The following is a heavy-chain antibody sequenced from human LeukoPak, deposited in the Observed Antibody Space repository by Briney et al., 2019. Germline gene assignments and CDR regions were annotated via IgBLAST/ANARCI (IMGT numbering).Heavy chain of an antibody. V-gene: IGHV4-39*07. CDR1: GGSISSSSYY. CDR2: IYYSGST. J-gene: IGHJ5*02. D-gene: IGHD5-18*01. CDR3: ARGRLTPDTVMVVALWTTPWFDP. Sequence: KPSETLSLTCTVSGGSISSSSYYWGWIRQPPGKGLEWIGSIYYSGSTYYNPSLKSRVTISVDTSKNQFSLKLTSVTAADTAVYYCARGRLTPDTVMVVALWTTPWFDPWGQGTLVTVSS.